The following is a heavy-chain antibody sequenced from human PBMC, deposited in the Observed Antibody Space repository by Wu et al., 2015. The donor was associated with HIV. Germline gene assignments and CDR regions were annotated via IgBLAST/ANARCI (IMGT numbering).Heavy chain of an antibody. CDR1: GYTFTNFY. Sequence: QVLLLQSGAEVKKPGASVKVSCETSGYTFTNFYIHWVRQAPGQGLEWMGWIKPSNGLINYAQKFQGRVTLTRDTSINTAYMQLTSLTSDDTAVYYCTRNVENWGQGTLVTVSS. V-gene: IGHV1-2*02. D-gene: IGHD1-1*01. CDR3: TRNVEN. J-gene: IGHJ4*02. CDR2: IKPSNGLI.